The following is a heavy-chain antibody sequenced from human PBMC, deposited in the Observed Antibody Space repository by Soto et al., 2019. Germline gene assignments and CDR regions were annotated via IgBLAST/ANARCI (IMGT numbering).Heavy chain of an antibody. V-gene: IGHV3-33*01. CDR3: ARWGCSGSNCNLNQRSFDL. CDR1: GFIFNEYG. D-gene: IGHD2-15*01. Sequence: QVQLVESGGGVVQPGRSLRLSCAASGFIFNEYGMHWVRQAPGKGLEWVAVIWYDGSNKYDADSVKGRFTFSRDNSKNTMSLQMNSLRVEDTAIYYCARWGCSGSNCNLNQRSFDLWGQGTLVTVSS. J-gene: IGHJ4*02. CDR2: IWYDGSNK.